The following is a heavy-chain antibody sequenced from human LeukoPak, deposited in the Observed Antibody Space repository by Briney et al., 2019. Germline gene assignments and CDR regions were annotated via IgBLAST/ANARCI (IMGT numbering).Heavy chain of an antibody. D-gene: IGHD1-26*01. CDR3: ARDRHSGNYYLDY. J-gene: IGHJ4*02. Sequence: VASVKVSCKASGYTLTDYYMHWVRQAPGQGLEWMGRINPNSGGTNYAQKFQGWVTMTRDTSISTAYMELSRLRSNDTAVYYCARDRHSGNYYLDYWGQGTLVTVSS. CDR1: GYTLTDYY. CDR2: INPNSGGT. V-gene: IGHV1-2*04.